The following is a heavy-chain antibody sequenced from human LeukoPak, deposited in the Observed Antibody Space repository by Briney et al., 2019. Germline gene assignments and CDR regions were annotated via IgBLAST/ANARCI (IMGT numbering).Heavy chain of an antibody. Sequence: GGSLRLSCAASGITVSSHYMTWVRQAPGKGLEWVSVIDSGGSTNSADSVKGRFSVSRDNSKNTLYLQMNSLRAEDTAVYYCAKGGGRDGYNYLGYFDYWGQGTLVTVSS. CDR2: IDSGGST. V-gene: IGHV3-66*01. J-gene: IGHJ4*02. D-gene: IGHD5-24*01. CDR3: AKGGGRDGYNYLGYFDY. CDR1: GITVSSHY.